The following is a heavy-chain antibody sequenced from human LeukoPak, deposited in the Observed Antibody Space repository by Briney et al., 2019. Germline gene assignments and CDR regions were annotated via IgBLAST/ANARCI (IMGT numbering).Heavy chain of an antibody. CDR3: AKVTDILTGYYVPNFDY. CDR2: ISGSGGST. V-gene: IGHV3-23*01. J-gene: IGHJ4*02. CDR1: GFTFSSYA. D-gene: IGHD3-9*01. Sequence: PGGSLRLSCAAPGFTFSSYAISWVRQAPGKGLEWVSAISGSGGSTYYADSVKGRFTISRDNPKNTLYLQMNSLRAQDTAVYYCAKVTDILTGYYVPNFDYWGQGTLVTVSS.